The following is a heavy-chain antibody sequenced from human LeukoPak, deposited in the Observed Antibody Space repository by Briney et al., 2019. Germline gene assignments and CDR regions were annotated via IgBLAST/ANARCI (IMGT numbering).Heavy chain of an antibody. CDR3: ARGTVAGTYYYGMGV. CDR1: GYSFTSYW. CDR2: IDPSDSYT. J-gene: IGHJ6*02. Sequence: GESLKISCKGSGYSFTSYWISWVRQMPGKGLEWMGRIDPSDSYTNYSPSFQGHVTISADKSISTAYLQWSSLKASDTAMYYCARGTVAGTYYYGMGVWGQGTTVTVSS. D-gene: IGHD6-19*01. V-gene: IGHV5-10-1*01.